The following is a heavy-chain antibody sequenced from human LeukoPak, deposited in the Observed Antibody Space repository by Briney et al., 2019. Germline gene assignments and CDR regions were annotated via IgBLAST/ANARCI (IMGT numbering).Heavy chain of an antibody. J-gene: IGHJ4*02. CDR3: ARIPWRGYFGY. Sequence: QVQLQESGPGLVKPSETLSLTCPVSGGSISSYYWSWIRQPPGKGLEWIGYIYYSGSTNYNPSLKSRVTISVDTSKNQFSLKLSSVTAADTAVYYCARIPWRGYFGYWGQGTLVTVSS. CDR1: GGSISSYY. V-gene: IGHV4-59*01. CDR2: IYYSGST. D-gene: IGHD1-1*01.